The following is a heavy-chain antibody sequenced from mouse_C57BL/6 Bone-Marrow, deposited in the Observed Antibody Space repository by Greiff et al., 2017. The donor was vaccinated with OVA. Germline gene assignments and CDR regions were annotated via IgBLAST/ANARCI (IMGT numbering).Heavy chain of an antibody. J-gene: IGHJ2*01. Sequence: EVKLVESGGGLVKPGGSLKLSCAASGFTFSDYGMHWVRQAPETGLEWVAYISSGSSTIYYADTVKGRFTISRDNAKNTLFLQMTSLRSEDTARYYCARISYYGFDYWGKGTTLTVSS. D-gene: IGHD2-10*01. CDR1: GFTFSDYG. CDR3: ARISYYGFDY. CDR2: ISSGSSTI. V-gene: IGHV5-17*01.